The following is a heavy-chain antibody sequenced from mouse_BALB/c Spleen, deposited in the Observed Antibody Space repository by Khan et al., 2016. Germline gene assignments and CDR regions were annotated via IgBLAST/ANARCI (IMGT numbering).Heavy chain of an antibody. CDR3: ARLYYYGCVDY. D-gene: IGHD1-1*01. CDR2: INPDSGTI. J-gene: IGHJ2*01. CDR1: GFDFSSYW. V-gene: IGHV4-1*02. Sequence: EVKLLESGGGLVQPGGSLKLSCAASGFDFSSYWMNWVRQAPGKGLEWIGEINPDSGTINYTPSLKDKFIISRDNAKNTLYLQMRKVRSEDTALYYCARLYYYGCVDYWGQGTTLTVSS.